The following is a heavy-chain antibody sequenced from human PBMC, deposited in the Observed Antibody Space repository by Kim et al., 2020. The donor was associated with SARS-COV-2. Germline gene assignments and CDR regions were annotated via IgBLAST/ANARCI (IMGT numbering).Heavy chain of an antibody. D-gene: IGHD1-7*01. CDR2: ISYDGSNK. Sequence: GGSLRLSCAASGFTFSSYGMHWVRQAPGKGLEGVAVISYDGSNKYYADSVKGRFTISRDNSKNTLYLQMNSLRAEDTAVYYCAKEGNWNLADEDYNFDY. CDR1: GFTFSSYG. CDR3: AKEGNWNLADEDYNFDY. J-gene: IGHJ4*01. V-gene: IGHV3-30*18.